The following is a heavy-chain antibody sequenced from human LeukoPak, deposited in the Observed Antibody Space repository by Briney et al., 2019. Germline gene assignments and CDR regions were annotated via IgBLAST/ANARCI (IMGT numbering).Heavy chain of an antibody. CDR3: ARVRTAPFDY. Sequence: KPSETLSLTCTVSGGSISSSSYYWGWIRQPPGKGLEWIGSIYYSGSTYYNPSLKSRVTISVDTSKNQFSLKLSSVTAADTAVYYCARVRTAPFDYWGQGTLVTVSS. J-gene: IGHJ4*02. CDR2: IYYSGST. V-gene: IGHV4-39*07. CDR1: GGSISSSSYY.